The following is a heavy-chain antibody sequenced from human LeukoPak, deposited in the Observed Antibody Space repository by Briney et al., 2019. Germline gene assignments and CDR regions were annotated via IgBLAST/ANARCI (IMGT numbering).Heavy chain of an antibody. D-gene: IGHD6-19*01. V-gene: IGHV3-48*03. J-gene: IGHJ5*02. CDR2: ISSSGDTI. Sequence: GGSLRLSCAASGFTFSSYEMNWVRQAPGKGLEWVSYISSSGDTIYYADSVKGRFTISRDNAKNSLYLQMNSLRAEDTAVYYCARDRAVVVAGKGGKNWFDPWGQGTLVTVSS. CDR1: GFTFSSYE. CDR3: ARDRAVVVAGKGGKNWFDP.